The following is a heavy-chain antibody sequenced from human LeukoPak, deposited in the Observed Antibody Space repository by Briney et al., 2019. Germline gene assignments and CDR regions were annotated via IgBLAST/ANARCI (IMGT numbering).Heavy chain of an antibody. CDR3: ARDHNWGPDY. V-gene: IGHV1-2*02. Sequence: GASVKVSCKASGGTFRNFVFSWVRQAPGKGLEWVGWIHPRTGVTHYAQKFQVRVTLTRDTSISTAYMELSGLRSDDTAVYYCARDHNWGPDYWGQGTLVTVSS. CDR2: IHPRTGVT. J-gene: IGHJ4*02. CDR1: GGTFRNFV. D-gene: IGHD7-27*01.